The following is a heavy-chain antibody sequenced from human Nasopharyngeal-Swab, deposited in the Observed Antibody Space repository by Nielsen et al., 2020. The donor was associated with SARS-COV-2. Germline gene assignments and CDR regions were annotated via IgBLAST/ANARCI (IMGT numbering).Heavy chain of an antibody. CDR2: INHSGST. CDR3: ARDIANSGSYNDAFDI. V-gene: IGHV4-34*01. J-gene: IGHJ3*02. CDR1: GGSFSGYY. D-gene: IGHD1-26*01. Sequence: SETLSLTCAAYGGSFSGYYWSWIRQPPGKGLEWIGEINHSGSTNYNPSLKSRVTISVDTSKNQFSLRLSSVTAADTAVYYCARDIANSGSYNDAFDIWGQGTMVTVSS.